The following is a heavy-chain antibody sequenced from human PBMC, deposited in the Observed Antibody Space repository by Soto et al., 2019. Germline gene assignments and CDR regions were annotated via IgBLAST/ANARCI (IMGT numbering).Heavy chain of an antibody. V-gene: IGHV1-58*02. Sequence: SVKVSCKASGFTFTSSAMQWVRQARGQRLEWIGWIVVGSGNTNYAQKFQERVTITRDMSTSTAYMELSSLRSEDTAVYYCAAGSIAVAGTSAFDIWGQGTMVT. CDR2: IVVGSGNT. CDR3: AAGSIAVAGTSAFDI. D-gene: IGHD6-19*01. CDR1: GFTFTSSA. J-gene: IGHJ3*02.